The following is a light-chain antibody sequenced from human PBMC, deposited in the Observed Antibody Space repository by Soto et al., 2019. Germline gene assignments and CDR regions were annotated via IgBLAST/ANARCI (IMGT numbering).Light chain of an antibody. CDR3: SSYSSSSTPVV. CDR2: DVR. Sequence: QSALTQPASVSRSPGQSITISCTGTSSDVGGYNYVAWYQQHPGKAPKLMIYDVRTRPSGVSNRFSGSKSGNTASLTISGLQAEDEADYYCSSYSSSSTPVVLGGGTKLTVL. V-gene: IGLV2-14*01. J-gene: IGLJ2*01. CDR1: SSDVGGYNY.